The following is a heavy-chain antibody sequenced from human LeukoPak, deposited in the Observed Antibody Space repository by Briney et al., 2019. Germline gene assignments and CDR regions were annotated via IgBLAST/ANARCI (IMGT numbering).Heavy chain of an antibody. Sequence: GGSLRLSCAASGFTVSSNYMSWVRQAPGKGLEWVSVIYSGGSTYYADSVKGRFTISRDNSKNTLYLQMNSLRVDDTAIYYCAKAATYFYGSVTYDWFESWGQGTLVTVSS. V-gene: IGHV3-66*01. D-gene: IGHD3-10*01. CDR1: GFTVSSNY. CDR3: AKAATYFYGSVTYDWFES. J-gene: IGHJ5*01. CDR2: IYSGGST.